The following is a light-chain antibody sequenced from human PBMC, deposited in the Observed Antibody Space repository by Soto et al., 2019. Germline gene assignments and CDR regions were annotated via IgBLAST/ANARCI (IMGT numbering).Light chain of an antibody. Sequence: DIQMTQSPSSLSASVGDRVTIPFRASQGISNYLAWYQQKPGKAPKLLIYKASTLKSGVPSRFSGSGSGTEFTLTISSLQPDDFATYYCQHYNSYSEAFGQGTKVDIK. CDR2: KAS. V-gene: IGKV1-5*03. CDR3: QHYNSYSEA. CDR1: QGISNY. J-gene: IGKJ1*01.